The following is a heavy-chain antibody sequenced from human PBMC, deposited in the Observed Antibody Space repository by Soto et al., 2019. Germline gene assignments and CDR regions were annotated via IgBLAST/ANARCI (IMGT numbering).Heavy chain of an antibody. CDR3: ARLEGLATISYYFDF. CDR2: IYYRGNT. CDR1: GDSINSDKYY. Sequence: QLQLQESGPGLVKPSETLSLTCSVSGDSINSDKYYWGWIRQPPGKGLEWIGSIYYRGNTYYNPSLQTRVTIALAKSKSQFSLKLNSVTAADSDVYFCARLEGLATISYYFDFWGQGALVTVSS. V-gene: IGHV4-39*01. D-gene: IGHD3-9*01. J-gene: IGHJ4*02.